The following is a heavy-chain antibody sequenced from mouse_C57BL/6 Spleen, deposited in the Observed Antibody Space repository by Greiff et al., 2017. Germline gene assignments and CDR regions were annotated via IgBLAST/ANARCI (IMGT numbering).Heavy chain of an antibody. Sequence: EVKLVESGEGLVKPGGSLKLSCAASGFTFSSYAMSWVRQTPEKRLEWVAYISSGGDYIYYADTVKGRFTISRDNARNTLYLQMSSLKSEDTAMYYCTRVDDGYYERYFDYWGQGTTLTVSS. CDR2: ISSGGDYI. D-gene: IGHD2-3*01. CDR1: GFTFSSYA. V-gene: IGHV5-9-1*02. J-gene: IGHJ2*01. CDR3: TRVDDGYYERYFDY.